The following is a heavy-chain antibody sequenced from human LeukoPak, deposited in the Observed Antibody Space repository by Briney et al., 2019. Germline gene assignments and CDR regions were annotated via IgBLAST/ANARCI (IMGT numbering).Heavy chain of an antibody. D-gene: IGHD5-12*01. V-gene: IGHV3-74*01. CDR3: ARDGEAASGYASGGFDS. CDR2: IKSDESSA. Sequence: GGSLRLSCAASGFTFSSYSMNWVRQAPGEGLVWVSRIKSDESSATYADSVKGRFTISRDNAKNTVYLQMNSLRVEDTAVYFCARDGEAASGYASGGFDSWGQGTLVTVSS. J-gene: IGHJ4*02. CDR1: GFTFSSYS.